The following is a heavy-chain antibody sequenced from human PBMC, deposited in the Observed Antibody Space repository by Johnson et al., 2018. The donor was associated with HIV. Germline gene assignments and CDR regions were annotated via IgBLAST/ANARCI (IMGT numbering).Heavy chain of an antibody. CDR2: INWNGDNT. V-gene: IGHV3-20*04. CDR3: ARGGMRGELGACDI. D-gene: IGHD1-26*01. J-gene: IGHJ3*02. Sequence: VQLVESGGGVVQPGRSLRLSCAASGFTFSSHAMSWVRQAPGKGLEWVSGINWNGDNTGYGDSVKGRFTIFRDNAKNSLYLQMNRLRAEDTALYYCARGGMRGELGACDIWGQGTMVTVSS. CDR1: GFTFSSHA.